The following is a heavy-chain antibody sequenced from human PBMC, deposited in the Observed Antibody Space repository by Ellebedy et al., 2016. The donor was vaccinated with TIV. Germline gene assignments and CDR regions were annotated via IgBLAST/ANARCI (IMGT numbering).Heavy chain of an antibody. CDR3: AREGLITMIVVGNYFDY. CDR2: IWYDGSNK. V-gene: IGHV3-33*08. Sequence: GESLKISCAASGFTFSSYGMHWVRQAPGKGLEWVAVIWYDGSNKYYADSVKGRFTISRDNSKNTLYLQMNSLRAEDTAVYYCAREGLITMIVVGNYFDYWGQGTLVTVSS. J-gene: IGHJ4*02. D-gene: IGHD3-22*01. CDR1: GFTFSSYG.